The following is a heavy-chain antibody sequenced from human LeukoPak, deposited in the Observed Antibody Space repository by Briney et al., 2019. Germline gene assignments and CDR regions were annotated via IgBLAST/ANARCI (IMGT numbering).Heavy chain of an antibody. J-gene: IGHJ4*02. CDR2: IYYSGST. Sequence: SETLSLTCTVSGGSISSYHWSWIRQPPGKGLEWIGYIYYSGSTNYNPSLKSRVTISVDTSKNQFSLKLSSVTAADTAVYYCARALPGVWFGELLSQYFDYWGQGTLVTVSS. V-gene: IGHV4-59*01. D-gene: IGHD3-10*01. CDR3: ARALPGVWFGELLSQYFDY. CDR1: GGSISSYH.